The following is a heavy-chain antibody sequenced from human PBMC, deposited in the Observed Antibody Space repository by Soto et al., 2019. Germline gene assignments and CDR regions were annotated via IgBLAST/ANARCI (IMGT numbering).Heavy chain of an antibody. J-gene: IGHJ6*02. CDR3: ASGRYSSSWPGTYYDYGMDV. CDR1: GGTFSSYA. Sequence: QVQLVQSGAEVKKPGSSVKVSCKASGGTFSSYAISWVRQAPGQGLEWMGGIIPIFGTANYAQKFQGRVTITADESXXTXYXXLSSLRSEDTAVYYCASGRYSSSWPGTYYDYGMDVWGQGTTVTVSS. D-gene: IGHD6-13*01. CDR2: IIPIFGTA. V-gene: IGHV1-69*12.